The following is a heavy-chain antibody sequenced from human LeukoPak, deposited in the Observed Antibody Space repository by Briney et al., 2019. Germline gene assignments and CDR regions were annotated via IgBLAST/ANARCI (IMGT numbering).Heavy chain of an antibody. V-gene: IGHV1-2*02. CDR2: INPNSGGT. CDR1: GHSGYF. J-gene: IGHJ4*02. Sequence: AASVKVSCKASGHSGYFMHWVRQAPGQGLEWMGWINPNSGGTKYAQKFQGGVTMTRDTSISTAYMELSRLRSDDTAVYYCASQIIDTFDYWGQGTLVTVSS. CDR3: ASQIIDTFDY.